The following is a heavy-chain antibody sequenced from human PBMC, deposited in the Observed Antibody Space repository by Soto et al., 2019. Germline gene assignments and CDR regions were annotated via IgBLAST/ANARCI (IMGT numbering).Heavy chain of an antibody. CDR1: GFTVSSHY. V-gene: IGHV3-53*01. D-gene: IGHD6-13*01. CDR3: ARELPGGIADPRYYYCMDV. CDR2: IYSGGST. J-gene: IGHJ6*02. Sequence: RLSSAASGFTVSSHYMSWVRQAPGKGLEWVAVIYSGGSTYCADSVQGRFTISRDNSKNTLYLQMNSLRAEDTAVYYCARELPGGIADPRYYYCMDVWGQGTKVTVSS.